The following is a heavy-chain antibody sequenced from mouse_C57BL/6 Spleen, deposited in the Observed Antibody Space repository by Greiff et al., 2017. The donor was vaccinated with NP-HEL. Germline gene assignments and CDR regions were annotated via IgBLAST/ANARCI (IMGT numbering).Heavy chain of an antibody. CDR3: ARPPNYYGSSLGYFDV. J-gene: IGHJ1*03. Sequence: LQPGAELVKPGASVKLSCKASGYTFTSYWMHWVKQRPGQGLEWIGMIHPNSGSTNYNEKFKSKATLTVDKSSSTAYMQLSSLTSEDSAVYYCARPPNYYGSSLGYFDVWGTGTTVTVSS. V-gene: IGHV1-64*01. CDR1: GYTFTSYW. CDR2: IHPNSGST. D-gene: IGHD1-1*01.